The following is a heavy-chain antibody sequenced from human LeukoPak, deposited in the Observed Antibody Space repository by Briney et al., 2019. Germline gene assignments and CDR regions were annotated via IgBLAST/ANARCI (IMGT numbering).Heavy chain of an antibody. V-gene: IGHV4-38-2*02. CDR3: ARGVWNYYDTSFDY. CDR1: GYSISSGYY. Sequence: SETLSLTCTVSGYSISSGYYWGWIRQPPGKGLEWIGSIYHSGSTYYNPSLKSRVTISVDTSKNQFSLKLSSVTAADTAVYYCARGVWNYYDTSFDYWGQGTLVTVSS. D-gene: IGHD3-22*01. CDR2: IYHSGST. J-gene: IGHJ4*02.